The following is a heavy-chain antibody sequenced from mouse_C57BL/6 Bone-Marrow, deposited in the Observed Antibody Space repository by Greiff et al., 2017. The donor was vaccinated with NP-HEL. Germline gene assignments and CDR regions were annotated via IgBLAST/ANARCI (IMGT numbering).Heavy chain of an antibody. D-gene: IGHD2-3*01. CDR3: ARSDGYYNYFDY. CDR2: IYPGSGNT. Sequence: VQLQQSGPELVKPGASVKISCKASGYSFTSYYIHWVKQRPGQGLEWIGWIYPGSGNTKYNEKFKGKATLTADTSSSTAYMQLSSLTSEDSAVYYCARSDGYYNYFDYWGQGTTLTVSS. CDR1: GYSFTSYY. V-gene: IGHV1-66*01. J-gene: IGHJ2*01.